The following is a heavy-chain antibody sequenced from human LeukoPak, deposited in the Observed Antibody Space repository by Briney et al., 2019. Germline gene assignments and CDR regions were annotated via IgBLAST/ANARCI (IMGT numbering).Heavy chain of an antibody. CDR3: ARNVASGLDF. D-gene: IGHD3-10*01. J-gene: IGHJ4*02. CDR1: GYTLTTYY. Sequence: GASVKVSCKASGYTLTTYYIHWVRQAPGQGLEWMGFINPSGGSTSYAQKFQGRVTMTRDTSTSTVYMELSSLRSEDTAVYYCARNVASGLDFWGQGTLVTVSS. CDR2: INPSGGST. V-gene: IGHV1-46*01.